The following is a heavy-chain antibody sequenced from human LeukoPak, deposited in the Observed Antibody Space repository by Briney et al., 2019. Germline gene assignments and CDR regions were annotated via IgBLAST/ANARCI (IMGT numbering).Heavy chain of an antibody. J-gene: IGHJ3*02. Sequence: GESLKISCKGSGYSFTSYWISWVRQMPGKGLEWMGRIDPSDSYTNYSPSFQGHVTISADNSISTAYLQWSCLKASDTAMYYCARHSIGAAGRDAFDIWGQGTKVTVSS. D-gene: IGHD6-13*01. CDR1: GYSFTSYW. V-gene: IGHV5-10-1*01. CDR3: ARHSIGAAGRDAFDI. CDR2: IDPSDSYT.